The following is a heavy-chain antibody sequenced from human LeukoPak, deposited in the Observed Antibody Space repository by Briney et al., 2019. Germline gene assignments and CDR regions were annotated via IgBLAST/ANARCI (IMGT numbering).Heavy chain of an antibody. D-gene: IGHD6-19*01. CDR1: GFTFSSYA. CDR3: AIDRSGWPIDY. Sequence: GGSLRLSCAASGFTFSSYAMSWVRQAPGKGLEWVSGISGSGGSTYYADSVKGRFTISRDNSKNALYLQMSSLRAEDTAVYYCAIDRSGWPIDYWGQGTLVTVSS. V-gene: IGHV3-23*01. J-gene: IGHJ4*02. CDR2: ISGSGGST.